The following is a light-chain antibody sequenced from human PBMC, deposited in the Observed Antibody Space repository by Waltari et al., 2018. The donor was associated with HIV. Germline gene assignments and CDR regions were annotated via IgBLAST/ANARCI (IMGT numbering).Light chain of an antibody. CDR1: RSNIGSNP. J-gene: IGLJ2*01. CDR3: AAWDDGLNGL. CDR2: NNN. Sequence: QSVLTQPPSVSGAPGQRVTISCSGRRSNIGSNPVSWYQQLPGTAPKLLIYNNNQRPSGVPDRFSGSKSGTSASLAISGLQSEDEGDYYCAAWDDGLNGLFGGGTKLTV. V-gene: IGLV1-44*01.